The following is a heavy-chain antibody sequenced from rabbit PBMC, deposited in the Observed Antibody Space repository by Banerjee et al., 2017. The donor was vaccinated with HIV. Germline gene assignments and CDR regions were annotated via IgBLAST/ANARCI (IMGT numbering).Heavy chain of an antibody. J-gene: IGHJ4*01. V-gene: IGHV1S40*01. CDR1: GFSFSDNYY. D-gene: IGHD8-1*01. Sequence: QSLEESGGGLVQPEGSLTLTCTASGFSFSDNYYMCWVRQAPGKGLEWIACIYAGSSGSTYYASWAKGRFTISKTSSTTVTLQMTSLTAADTATYFCARSASSTYWWYFNFWGQGTLVTVS. CDR3: ARSASSTYWWYFNF. CDR2: IYAGSSGST.